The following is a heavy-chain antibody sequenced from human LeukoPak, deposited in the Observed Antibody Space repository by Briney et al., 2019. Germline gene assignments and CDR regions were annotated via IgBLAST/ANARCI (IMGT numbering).Heavy chain of an antibody. J-gene: IGHJ4*02. Sequence: GGSMRLSCATSGLTFSNDAMHWVRQATGKGLEWVSAIGIAGDTFYPGSVKGRFTISRENAKNSLSLQINSLKAEDTAVYYCVRQQTSHGNFDYWGQGTLVTVSS. D-gene: IGHD1-26*01. CDR2: IGIAGDT. CDR3: VRQQTSHGNFDY. V-gene: IGHV3-13*01. CDR1: GLTFSNDA.